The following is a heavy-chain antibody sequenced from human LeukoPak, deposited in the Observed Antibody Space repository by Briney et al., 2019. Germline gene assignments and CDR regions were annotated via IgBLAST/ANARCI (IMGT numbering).Heavy chain of an antibody. V-gene: IGHV3-30-3*01. D-gene: IGHD2-15*01. Sequence: GGSLRLSCAASGFTFSSYAMRWVRQAPGKGLEWVAVISYDGSNKYYADSVKGRFTISRDNSKNTLYLQMNSLRAEDTAVYYCAIVVVAATPPFDYWGQGTLVTVSS. CDR2: ISYDGSNK. CDR1: GFTFSSYA. J-gene: IGHJ4*02. CDR3: AIVVVAATPPFDY.